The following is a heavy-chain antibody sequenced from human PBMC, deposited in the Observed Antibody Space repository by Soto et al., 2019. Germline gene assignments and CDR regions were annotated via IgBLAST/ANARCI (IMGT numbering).Heavy chain of an antibody. J-gene: IGHJ6*03. Sequence: PSETLSLTCTVSGGSISSYYWSWIRQPPGRRLEWIGYIYYSGSTNYNPSLKSRVTISVDTSKNQFSLILSSVTAADTAVYYCASSSYYYFMDVWGKGTTVTISS. CDR1: GGSISSYY. CDR2: IYYSGST. CDR3: ASSSYYYFMDV. V-gene: IGHV4-59*01.